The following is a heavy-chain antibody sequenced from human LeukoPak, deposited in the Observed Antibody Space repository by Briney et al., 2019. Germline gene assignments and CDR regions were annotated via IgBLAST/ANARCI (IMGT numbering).Heavy chain of an antibody. CDR2: IYTSGST. V-gene: IGHV4-4*07. Sequence: SETLSLTCTVSGGSISSYYWSWIRQPAGKGLEWIGRIYTSGSTNYNPSLKSRVTISVDKSKNQFSLKLSSVTAADTAVYYCARAPPEYSGTFFDYWGQGTLATVSS. CDR1: GGSISSYY. J-gene: IGHJ4*02. D-gene: IGHD6-6*01. CDR3: ARAPPEYSGTFFDY.